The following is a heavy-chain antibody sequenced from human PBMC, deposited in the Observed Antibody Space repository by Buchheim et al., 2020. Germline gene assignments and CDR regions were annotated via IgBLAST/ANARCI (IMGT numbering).Heavy chain of an antibody. CDR2: IYHTGDT. V-gene: IGHV4-4*02. J-gene: IGHJ4*02. CDR1: GDSISSSRW. CDR3: GDPPAAA. D-gene: IGHD2-15*01. Sequence: VQLQESGPRLVKPSGTLSLTCAVSGDSISSSRWWTWVRQPPGKGLEWIGEIYHTGDTNYNASLGVRVTLPIDNSRHQFSLGLTSVTDTDTAVYYCGDPPAAAWGQGTL.